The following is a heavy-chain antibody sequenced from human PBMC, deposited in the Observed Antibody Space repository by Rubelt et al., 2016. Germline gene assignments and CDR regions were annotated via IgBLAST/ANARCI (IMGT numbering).Heavy chain of an antibody. CDR3: AKVGSSSLDY. D-gene: IGHD6-13*01. J-gene: IGHJ4*01. CDR2: GST. Sequence: GSTYYADSVKGRFTISRDNAKNSLYLQMNSLRAEDTALYYCAKVGSSSLDYWGHGTLVTVSS. V-gene: IGHV3-9*01.